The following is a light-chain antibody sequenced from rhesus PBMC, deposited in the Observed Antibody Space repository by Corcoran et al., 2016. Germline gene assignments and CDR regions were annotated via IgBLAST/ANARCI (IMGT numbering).Light chain of an antibody. CDR1: QGISNW. V-gene: IGKV1-69*01. CDR3: QQHDNSPYS. Sequence: DIQMTQSPSSLSASVGDRVTITCRASQGISNWLAWYQQNPGKAPKLLIYRASNLETGVPSRFSGSGPGTDFTLTISSLQPEDIATYYCQQHDNSPYSFGQGTKVEIK. CDR2: RAS. J-gene: IGKJ2*01.